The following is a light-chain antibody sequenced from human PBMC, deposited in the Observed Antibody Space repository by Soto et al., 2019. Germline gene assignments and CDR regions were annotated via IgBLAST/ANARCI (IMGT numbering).Light chain of an antibody. Sequence: DIQMTQSPSTMSASVGDRVTITCRASQSISSWLAWYQQKPGKAPNLLIYDSSSLESGVPSRFSGSGSGTEFTLTISSLQPDDFATYYCQQYNSYSSWTFGQGTKVELK. CDR3: QQYNSYSSWT. CDR2: DSS. CDR1: QSISSW. J-gene: IGKJ1*01. V-gene: IGKV1-5*01.